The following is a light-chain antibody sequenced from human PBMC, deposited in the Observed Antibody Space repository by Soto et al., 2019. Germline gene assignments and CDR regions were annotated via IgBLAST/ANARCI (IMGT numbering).Light chain of an antibody. CDR2: EVS. J-gene: IGLJ2*01. Sequence: QSAMTQPPSASGSPGQSVTISCTGTSSDVGVYNYVSRYQQHPGKAPKHMIYEVSKRPSGVPDRTAGSKSGNTASLTVSGLQAEDEADYYCSSFAGNNNLVFGGGTKVTVL. CDR1: SSDVGVYNY. V-gene: IGLV2-8*01. CDR3: SSFAGNNNLV.